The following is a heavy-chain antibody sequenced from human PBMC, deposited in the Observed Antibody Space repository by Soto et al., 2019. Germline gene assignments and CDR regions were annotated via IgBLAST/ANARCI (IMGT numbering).Heavy chain of an antibody. D-gene: IGHD1-26*01. Sequence: QLQLQESGPGLVKPSETLSLTCTVSGGSISSSNYYWGWIRQPPGKGLEWIGTIYYSGSTYYNPSLTIRVTISVDTTKNQFSLMLSSVTAADTAVYYCASIVGATEFDYWGQGTLVTVSS. V-gene: IGHV4-39*01. J-gene: IGHJ4*02. CDR1: GGSISSSNYY. CDR3: ASIVGATEFDY. CDR2: IYYSGST.